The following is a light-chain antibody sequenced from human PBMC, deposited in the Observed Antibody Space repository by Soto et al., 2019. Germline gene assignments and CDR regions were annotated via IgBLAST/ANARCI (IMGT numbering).Light chain of an antibody. CDR2: SNN. J-gene: IGLJ3*02. Sequence: QSVLTQPPSASGTPGQRVTISCSGSSSNIGSNTVNWYQQLPRTAPKLLIYSNNQRPSGVPDRFSGSKSGTSASLAISGLQSEDEADYSCAAWDDSLNGWVFGGGTKVTVL. V-gene: IGLV1-44*01. CDR3: AAWDDSLNGWV. CDR1: SSNIGSNT.